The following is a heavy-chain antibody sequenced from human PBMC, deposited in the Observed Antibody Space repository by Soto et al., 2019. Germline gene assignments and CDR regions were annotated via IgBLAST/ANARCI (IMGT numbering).Heavy chain of an antibody. V-gene: IGHV3-15*01. CDR3: TTARLRYSSSWS. D-gene: IGHD6-13*01. Sequence: EVQLVESGGGLVKPGGSLRLSCAASGFTFSNAWMSWVRQAPGKGLEWVGRIKSKTDGGTTDYAEPVKGRFTISRDDSKNTLYLQMNSLKTEDTAVYYCTTARLRYSSSWSWGQGTLVTVSS. CDR1: GFTFSNAW. CDR2: IKSKTDGGTT. J-gene: IGHJ5*02.